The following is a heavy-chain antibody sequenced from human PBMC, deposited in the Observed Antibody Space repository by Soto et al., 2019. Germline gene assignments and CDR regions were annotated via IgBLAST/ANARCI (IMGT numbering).Heavy chain of an antibody. D-gene: IGHD6-19*01. J-gene: IGHJ4*02. CDR3: ASTPGIAVAGTFFDY. CDR2: ISAYNGNT. V-gene: IGHV1-18*01. Sequence: GASVKVSCKDSGYTFTSYGISWVRQAPGQGLEWMGWISAYNGNTNYAQKLQGRVTMTTDTSTSTAYMELRSLRSDDTAVYYCASTPGIAVAGTFFDYWGQGTQVTVSA. CDR1: GYTFTSYG.